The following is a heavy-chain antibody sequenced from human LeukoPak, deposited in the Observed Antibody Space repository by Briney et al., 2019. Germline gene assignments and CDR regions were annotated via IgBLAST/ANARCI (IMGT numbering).Heavy chain of an antibody. V-gene: IGHV4-59*01. CDR3: ARVPGIAVVGTPYYFDY. D-gene: IGHD6-19*01. CDR2: IYYSGST. Sequence: KPSETLSLTCTVSGGSISSYYWSWIRQPPGKGLEWIGYIYYSGSTNYNPSLKSRVTISVDTSKNQFSLKLSSVTAADTAVYYCARVPGIAVVGTPYYFDYWGQGTLVTVSS. CDR1: GGSISSYY. J-gene: IGHJ4*02.